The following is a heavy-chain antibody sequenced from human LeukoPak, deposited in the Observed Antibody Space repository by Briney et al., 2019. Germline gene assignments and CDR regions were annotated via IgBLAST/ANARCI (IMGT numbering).Heavy chain of an antibody. J-gene: IGHJ4*02. V-gene: IGHV3-21*01. D-gene: IGHD1-26*01. CDR3: ARDLVGAKDY. Sequence: TGGSLRLSCAASGFTFSSYSMNWVRQAPGKGLEWVSSIGSSSSYIYYADSVKGRFTISRDNAKNSLYLQMNSLRAEDTAVYYCARDLVGAKDYWGQGTLVTVSS. CDR2: IGSSSSYI. CDR1: GFTFSSYS.